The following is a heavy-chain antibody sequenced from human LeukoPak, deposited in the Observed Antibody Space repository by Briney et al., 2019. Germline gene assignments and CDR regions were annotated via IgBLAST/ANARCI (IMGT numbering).Heavy chain of an antibody. D-gene: IGHD3-3*01. Sequence: GGSLRLSCAASGFTFTMFGMNWVRQAPGKGLEWVSYIDARSGIVYYADSVQGRFTVSRDDAKDSVFLQMNSLRVDDTAVYYCARTYDFGRGPPGDAFDNWGQGTLVTVPS. CDR2: IDARSGIV. J-gene: IGHJ3*02. CDR3: ARTYDFGRGPPGDAFDN. CDR1: GFTFTMFG. V-gene: IGHV3-48*01.